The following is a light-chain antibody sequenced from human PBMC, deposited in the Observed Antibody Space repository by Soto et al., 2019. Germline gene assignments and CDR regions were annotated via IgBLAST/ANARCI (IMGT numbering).Light chain of an antibody. J-gene: IGKJ5*01. CDR3: QQYNNWPFS. V-gene: IGKV3-15*01. Sequence: EIVMTQSPATVSLSPVERATLSCVAGQGVTTNFAWYQHKSGQSPRLLIYDVSIRATGVPARFSGTGSETAFTLTISGLQSEDSAVYFCQQYNNWPFSFGQGTRLEIK. CDR1: QGVTTN. CDR2: DVS.